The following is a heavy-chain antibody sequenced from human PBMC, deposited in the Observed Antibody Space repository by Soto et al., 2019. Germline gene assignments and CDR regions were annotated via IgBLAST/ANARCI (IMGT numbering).Heavy chain of an antibody. V-gene: IGHV3-48*01. J-gene: IGHJ4*02. Sequence: EVQLLESGGGLVQPGGSLRLSCAASGFTFSNYGINWVRQAPGKGLEWVSYISSSSSSIYYADSVKGRFTISRDNAKNSVYLQMNSLRAEDTAAYDCARGGSSRPDYWGQRTLVTVSS. CDR2: ISSSSSSI. CDR1: GFTFSNYG. CDR3: ARGGSSRPDY.